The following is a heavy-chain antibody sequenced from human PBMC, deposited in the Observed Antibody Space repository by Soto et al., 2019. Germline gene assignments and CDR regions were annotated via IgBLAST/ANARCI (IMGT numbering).Heavy chain of an antibody. J-gene: IGHJ3*02. Sequence: SETLSLTCSVSGGSINSATYYWSWVRQRPGKGLEWIGHIFYSGSAYYNASLKTRLAISVDTSKNQFSLKLSSVTAADTAVFYCARAVGIYSDSSGFYGPGDSDAFDIWGQGTMVTVSS. CDR2: IFYSGSA. V-gene: IGHV4-31*03. D-gene: IGHD3-22*01. CDR3: ARAVGIYSDSSGFYGPGDSDAFDI. CDR1: GGSINSATYY.